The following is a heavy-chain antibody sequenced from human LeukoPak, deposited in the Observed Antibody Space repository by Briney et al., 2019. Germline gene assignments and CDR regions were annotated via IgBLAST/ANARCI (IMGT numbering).Heavy chain of an antibody. D-gene: IGHD3-10*01. CDR1: GGSISSGGYY. Sequence: SETLSLTCTVSGGSISSGGYYWSWIRQHPGKGLEWIGYIYYSGSTYYNPSLKSRVTIPVDTSKNQFSLKLSSVTAADTAVYYCARDRMVQGVIIDDYYYYYYMDVWGKGTTVTVSS. CDR3: ARDRMVQGVIIDDYYYYYYMDV. CDR2: IYYSGST. J-gene: IGHJ6*03. V-gene: IGHV4-31*03.